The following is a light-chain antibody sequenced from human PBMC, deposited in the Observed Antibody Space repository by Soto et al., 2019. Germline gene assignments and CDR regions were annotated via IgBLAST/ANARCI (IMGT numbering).Light chain of an antibody. CDR1: SSDVGVYKY. V-gene: IGLV2-8*01. Sequence: QSALTQPPSASGSPGQSVTISCTGTSSDVGVYKYVSWYQQHPGKAPKLMIYEVIKRPSGVPERFSGSKSGNTASLTVSGLQAEDEADYYCSSYAGNNNVVFGGGTQLTVL. J-gene: IGLJ2*01. CDR3: SSYAGNNNVV. CDR2: EVI.